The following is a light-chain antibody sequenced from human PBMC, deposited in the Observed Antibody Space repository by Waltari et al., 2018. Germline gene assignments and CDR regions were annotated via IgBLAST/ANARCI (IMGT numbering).Light chain of an antibody. CDR2: TDN. CDR3: AAWDDSLNGRV. V-gene: IGLV1-44*01. J-gene: IGLJ3*02. CDR1: SSNSGRNG. Sequence: QSVLTQPPSASGTPGQGVTVSCSGSSSNSGRNGVSGYQQVPGTAPNLLIHTDNQRPSGVPDRFSGSKSGTSASLAISGLQSEDEAHYYCAAWDDSLNGRVFGGGTKVTVL.